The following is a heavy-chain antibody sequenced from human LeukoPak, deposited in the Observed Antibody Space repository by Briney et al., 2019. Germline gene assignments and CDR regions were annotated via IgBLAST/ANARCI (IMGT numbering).Heavy chain of an antibody. Sequence: GGSLRLSCAASGFAFDDYGMSWVRQAPGKGLEWVSGVNWNGGSTGYADSVKGRFSISRDNAKNSLYLQMNSLRAEDTALYYRARGPLTLRAFDYWGQGTLVTVSS. CDR2: VNWNGGST. J-gene: IGHJ4*02. D-gene: IGHD3-16*01. CDR3: ARGPLTLRAFDY. CDR1: GFAFDDYG. V-gene: IGHV3-20*04.